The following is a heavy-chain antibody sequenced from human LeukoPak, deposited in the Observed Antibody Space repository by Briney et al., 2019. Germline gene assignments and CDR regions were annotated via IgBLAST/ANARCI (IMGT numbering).Heavy chain of an antibody. D-gene: IGHD6-13*01. V-gene: IGHV1-46*01. J-gene: IGHJ4*02. CDR3: ARADPIAAAVVDY. Sequence: ASVKVSFKASGYTFTSYYMHWVRQAPGQGREWMGIINPSGGSTSYAQKFQGRVTMTRDTSTSTVYMELSRLRSEDTAVYYCARADPIAAAVVDYWGQGTLVTVSS. CDR2: INPSGGST. CDR1: GYTFTSYY.